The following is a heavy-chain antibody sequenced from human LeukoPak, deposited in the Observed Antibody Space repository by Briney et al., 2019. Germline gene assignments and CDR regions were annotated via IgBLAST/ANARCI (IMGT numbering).Heavy chain of an antibody. CDR1: GFTFSDYY. CDR2: ISDSSGYT. D-gene: IGHD1-26*01. V-gene: IGHV3-11*06. CDR3: ARDRVGESYVFDI. J-gene: IGHJ3*02. Sequence: GGSLRLSCAASGFTFSDYYMSWIRQAPGKGLEWVSYISDSSGYTKDADSVKGRFTISRDNAKKSLYLQMNSLRAEDTAVYYCARDRVGESYVFDIWGQGTMVTVSS.